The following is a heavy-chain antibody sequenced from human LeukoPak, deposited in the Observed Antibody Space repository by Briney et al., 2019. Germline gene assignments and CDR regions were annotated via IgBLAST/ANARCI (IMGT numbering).Heavy chain of an antibody. V-gene: IGHV7-4-1*02. CDR2: INTNTGNP. D-gene: IGHD2-8*01. Sequence: ASVKVSCKASGYTFTRYAMNWVRQAPEQGLEWMGWINTNTGNPTYAQGFTGRFVFSLDTSVSTAYLQISSLKAEDTAVYYCARGSDCTNGVCYKGGNWFDPWGQGTLVTVSS. J-gene: IGHJ5*02. CDR3: ARGSDCTNGVCYKGGNWFDP. CDR1: GYTFTRYA.